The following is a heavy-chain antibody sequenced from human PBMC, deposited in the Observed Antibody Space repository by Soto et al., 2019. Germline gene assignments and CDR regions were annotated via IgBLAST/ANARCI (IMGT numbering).Heavy chain of an antibody. CDR3: AREVPGLREVNRNWFDP. D-gene: IGHD3-10*01. CDR1: GDSISGSYL. J-gene: IGHJ5*02. V-gene: IGHV4-4*02. Sequence: SETLSLTCTVSGDSISGSYLWSWVRQPPGKGLEWIGEVSQSGNTNYNPSLMSRLTISVDKSKNQFSLRLTYVTAADTGIYYCAREVPGLREVNRNWFDPWGQGTLVTV. CDR2: VSQSGNT.